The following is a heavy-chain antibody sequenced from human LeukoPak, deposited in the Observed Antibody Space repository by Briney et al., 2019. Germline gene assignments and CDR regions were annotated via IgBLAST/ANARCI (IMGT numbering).Heavy chain of an antibody. CDR1: GGSISSYY. V-gene: IGHV4-4*07. J-gene: IGHJ6*03. CDR2: ISSSGSA. D-gene: IGHD1-1*01. CDR3: ATEPTRTPYYYMDV. Sequence: PSETLSLTCTVSGGSISSYYWNWIRQPARKGLEWIGRISSSGSANYNPSLKSRVTLSVDTSRNQLSLILNSVTAADTAVFYCATEPTRTPYYYMDVWGKGTTVIVSS.